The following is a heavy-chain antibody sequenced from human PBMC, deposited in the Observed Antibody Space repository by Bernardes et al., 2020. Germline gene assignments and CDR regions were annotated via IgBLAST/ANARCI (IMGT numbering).Heavy chain of an antibody. CDR2: ISSGGSHI. J-gene: IGHJ4*02. Sequence: GESLRLSCAASGFSFSNFNMNWVRQAPGKGLEWVSSISSGGSHIYYADSMKGRFTISRDNAKNSLYLHMNSLTAEDTAVYYCVRDYGSGSYLDYWGQGTLVTVSS. V-gene: IGHV3-21*01. D-gene: IGHD3-10*01. CDR1: GFSFSNFN. CDR3: VRDYGSGSYLDY.